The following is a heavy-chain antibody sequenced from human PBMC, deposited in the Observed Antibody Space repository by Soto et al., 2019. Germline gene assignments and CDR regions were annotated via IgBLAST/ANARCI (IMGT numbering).Heavy chain of an antibody. Sequence: PSETLSLTCTVSGGSISSYYWSGIRQPPGKGLEWIGYIYYSGSTNYNPSLNSRVTISVDTSKNQFSLKLSSVTAADTAVYYCARDQGYCSGGSCHPYYYYYYMDVWGKGTTVT. CDR2: IYYSGST. D-gene: IGHD2-15*01. CDR1: GGSISSYY. J-gene: IGHJ6*03. CDR3: ARDQGYCSGGSCHPYYYYYYMDV. V-gene: IGHV4-59*01.